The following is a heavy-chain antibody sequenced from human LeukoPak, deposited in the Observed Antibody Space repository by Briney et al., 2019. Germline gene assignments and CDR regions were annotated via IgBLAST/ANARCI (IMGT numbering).Heavy chain of an antibody. CDR3: AREDGVTMVRGDYYYYGMDV. CDR1: GFTFSSYE. V-gene: IGHV3-48*03. Sequence: GGSLRLSCAASGFTFSSYEMNWVRQAPGKGLEWVSYISSSGSTIYYADSVKGRFTISRDNAKNPLYLQVNSLRAEDTAVYYCAREDGVTMVRGDYYYYGMDVWGKGTTVTVSS. J-gene: IGHJ6*04. CDR2: ISSSGSTI. D-gene: IGHD3-10*01.